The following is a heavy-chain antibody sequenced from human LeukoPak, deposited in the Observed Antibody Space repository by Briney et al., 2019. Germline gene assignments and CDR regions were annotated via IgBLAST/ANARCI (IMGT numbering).Heavy chain of an antibody. D-gene: IGHD6-13*01. J-gene: IGHJ2*01. CDR1: GGSISSYY. CDR3: ARDTSLPGLTHPDHIAAAGPRPQLWYFDL. Sequence: SETLSLTCTVSGGSISSYYRSWIRQPPGKGLEGVGYIYYSGSTNYNPSLKSRVTIPVDTPKNHFSLKLSSVTAADTAVYYCARDTSLPGLTHPDHIAAAGPRPQLWYFDLWGRGTLVTVSS. CDR2: IYYSGST. V-gene: IGHV4-59*01.